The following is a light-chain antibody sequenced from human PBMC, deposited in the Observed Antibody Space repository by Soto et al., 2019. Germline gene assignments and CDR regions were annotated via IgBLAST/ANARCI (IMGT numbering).Light chain of an antibody. CDR2: GAS. V-gene: IGKV1-39*01. J-gene: IGKJ5*01. CDR1: QRISTY. Sequence: DIQMTQSPSSLSASVGDRVTITCRASQRISTYLNWYQQKPGKAPKLLIYGASTLQGGVPSRFSGSGSGTDFTLTISSLQPEDFATYYCQQSYTTSITLGQWTRLEIE. CDR3: QQSYTTSIT.